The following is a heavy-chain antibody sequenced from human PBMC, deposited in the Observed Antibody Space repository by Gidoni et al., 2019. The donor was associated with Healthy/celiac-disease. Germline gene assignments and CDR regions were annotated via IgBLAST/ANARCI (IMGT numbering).Heavy chain of an antibody. V-gene: IGHV4-34*01. J-gene: IGHJ4*02. CDR3: ARVGDYLRAVDY. CDR2: INHSGST. D-gene: IGHD4-17*01. Sequence: QVQLQQWGAGLLKPSETLSLTCAVYGGSFSGYYWSWIRQPPGKGLEWIGEINHSGSTNYNPSLKSRVTISVDTSKNQFSLKLSSVTAADTAVYYCARVGDYLRAVDYWGQGTLVTVSS. CDR1: GGSFSGYY.